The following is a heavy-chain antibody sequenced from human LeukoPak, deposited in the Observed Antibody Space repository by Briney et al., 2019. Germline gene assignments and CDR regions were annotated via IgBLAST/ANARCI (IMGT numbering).Heavy chain of an antibody. CDR2: INPAGST. V-gene: IGHV4-34*01. Sequence: SETLSLTCVVFGGSFSDYYWSWFRQPPGKGLEWIGEINPAGSTNYNPSLKSRLTTSIHTSTNQFSLRLSSVTAADTAVYCARMRGGGIGYHYYMDVWDKGTTVIVSS. CDR3: ARMRGGGIGYHYYMDV. CDR1: GGSFSDYY. D-gene: IGHD2-15*01. J-gene: IGHJ6*03.